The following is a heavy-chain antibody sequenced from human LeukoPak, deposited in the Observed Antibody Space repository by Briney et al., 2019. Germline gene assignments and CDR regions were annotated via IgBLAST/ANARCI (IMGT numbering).Heavy chain of an antibody. V-gene: IGHV4-59*01. J-gene: IGHJ5*02. Sequence: SETLSLTCSVSGGSLSTYYMNWIRQTPGKGLEWVGHISNGRTDYNPSLKSRVTISVDTSKNHFSLKLTAVTAADTAVYYCARDKAHSYGRYFDPWGQGALVIVSS. CDR1: GGSLSTYY. D-gene: IGHD5-18*01. CDR2: ISNGRT. CDR3: ARDKAHSYGRYFDP.